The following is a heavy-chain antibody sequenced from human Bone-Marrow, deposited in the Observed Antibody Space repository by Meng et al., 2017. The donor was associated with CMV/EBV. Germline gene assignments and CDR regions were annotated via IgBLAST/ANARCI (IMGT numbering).Heavy chain of an antibody. J-gene: IGHJ4*02. CDR3: AREATPSPGASEGFDF. CDR1: GGSISSSNW. Sequence: SETLSLTCAVSGGSISSSNWWSWVRQPPGKGLEWIGEIYYSGDTNYNPSLKSRVTMSVDTSKNQISLKLSSVTAADTAVYYCAREATPSPGASEGFDFWGQGALVTFSS. CDR2: IYYSGDT. V-gene: IGHV4-4*02. D-gene: IGHD1-26*01.